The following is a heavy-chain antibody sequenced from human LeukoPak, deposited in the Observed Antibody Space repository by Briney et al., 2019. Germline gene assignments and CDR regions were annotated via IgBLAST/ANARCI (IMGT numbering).Heavy chain of an antibody. CDR1: GGSFSGYY. CDR2: INHSGST. CDR3: ARGILSIALAGNDY. V-gene: IGHV4-34*01. D-gene: IGHD6-19*01. J-gene: IGHJ4*02. Sequence: SETLSLTCAVYGGSFSGYYWSWIRQPPGKGLEWIGEINHSGSTNYNPSLKSRVTISVDTSKNQFSLKLSSVTAADTAVYYCARGILSIALAGNDYWGQGTLVTVSS.